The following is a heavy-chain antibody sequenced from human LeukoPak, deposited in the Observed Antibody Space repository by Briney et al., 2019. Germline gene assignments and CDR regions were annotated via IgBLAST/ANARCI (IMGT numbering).Heavy chain of an antibody. V-gene: IGHV3-30*02. CDR2: IRYDGSNK. Sequence: GGSLRLSCAASGFTFSSHGMHWVRQAPGKGLEWVAFIRYDGSNKYYADSVKGRFTISRDNSKNTLYLQMNSLRAEDTAVYYCAKDPPYSSSWYGWGQGTLVTVSS. CDR1: GFTFSSHG. D-gene: IGHD6-13*01. CDR3: AKDPPYSSSWYG. J-gene: IGHJ4*02.